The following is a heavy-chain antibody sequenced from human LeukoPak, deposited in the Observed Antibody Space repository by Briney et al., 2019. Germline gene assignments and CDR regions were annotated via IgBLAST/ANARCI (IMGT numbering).Heavy chain of an antibody. CDR1: GFTFSNAW. CDR2: IKSKTDGGTT. V-gene: IGHV3-15*01. CDR3: TTTYPLQGWFDP. Sequence: GGSLRLSCAASGFTFSNAWMSWVRQAPGKGLEWVGRIKSKTDGGTTDYAAPVKGRFTISRDDSKNTLYLQMNGLKTEDTAVYYCTTTYPLQGWFDPWGQGTLVTVSS. J-gene: IGHJ5*02.